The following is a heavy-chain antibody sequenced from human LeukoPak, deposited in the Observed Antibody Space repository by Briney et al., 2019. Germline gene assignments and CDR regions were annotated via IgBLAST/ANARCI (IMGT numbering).Heavy chain of an antibody. J-gene: IGHJ4*02. CDR3: ARGAAAAAASFDY. CDR2: ISSSGSTI. CDR1: GFTFSSYE. Sequence: GGSLRLSCAASGFTFSSYEMNWVRQAPGKGLEWVSYISSSGSTIYYADSVKGRFTISRDNAKNSLYLQMNSLRAEDTAVYYCARGAAAAAASFDYWGQGTLVTVSS. D-gene: IGHD6-13*01. V-gene: IGHV3-48*03.